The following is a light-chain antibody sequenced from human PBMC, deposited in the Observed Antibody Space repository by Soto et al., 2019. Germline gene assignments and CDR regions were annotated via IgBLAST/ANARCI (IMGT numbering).Light chain of an antibody. V-gene: IGKV3-20*01. CDR3: QQYGTSRVT. CDR2: SAS. Sequence: EVVLTQSPGTLSLSPGERATLSCRASQYINNNLAWYQHKPGQAPRLLIYSASSRAAGIPDRFSGSGSRTDFTLTIRRLEPEDFAVYYCQQYGTSRVTFGPGTKVDIK. CDR1: QYINNN. J-gene: IGKJ3*01.